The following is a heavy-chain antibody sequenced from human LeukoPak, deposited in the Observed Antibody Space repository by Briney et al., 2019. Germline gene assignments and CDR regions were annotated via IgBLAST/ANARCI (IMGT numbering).Heavy chain of an antibody. CDR1: GFTFSSYE. D-gene: IGHD1-26*01. CDR3: ASEGATTGSDAFDI. V-gene: IGHV3-48*03. J-gene: IGHJ3*02. Sequence: PGGSLRLSCAASGFTFSSYEMNWFRQAPGKGLEWVSYISSSGNTVYYADSVKGRFTISRDNAKTSLYLQMNSLRAEDTAIYYCASEGATTGSDAFDIWGQGTMVTVSS. CDR2: ISSSGNTV.